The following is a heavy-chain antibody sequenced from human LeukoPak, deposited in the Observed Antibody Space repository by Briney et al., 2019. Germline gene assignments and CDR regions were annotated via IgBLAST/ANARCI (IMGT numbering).Heavy chain of an antibody. D-gene: IGHD5-24*01. CDR2: IYYSGST. CDR1: GGSISSYY. Sequence: SETLSLTCTVSGGSISSYYWSWIRQPPGKGLEWIGYIYYSGSTNCNPSLKSRVTISVDTSKNQFSLKLSSVTAADTAVYYCARKRWLQVPWFDPWGQGTLVTVSS. J-gene: IGHJ5*02. V-gene: IGHV4-59*12. CDR3: ARKRWLQVPWFDP.